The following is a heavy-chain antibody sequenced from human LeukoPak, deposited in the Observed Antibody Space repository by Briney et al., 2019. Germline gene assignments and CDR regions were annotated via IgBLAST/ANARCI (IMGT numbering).Heavy chain of an antibody. CDR2: IYYSGST. CDR3: ARVTGGSGSYYRGHFDY. Sequence: PSETLSLTCTVSGGSISSYYWSWIRQPPGKGLEWIGYIYYSGSTNYNPSLKSRVTISVDTSKNQFSLKLSSVTAADTAVYYCARVTGGSGSYYRGHFDYWGQGTLVTVSS. D-gene: IGHD3-10*01. CDR1: GGSISSYY. V-gene: IGHV4-59*01. J-gene: IGHJ4*02.